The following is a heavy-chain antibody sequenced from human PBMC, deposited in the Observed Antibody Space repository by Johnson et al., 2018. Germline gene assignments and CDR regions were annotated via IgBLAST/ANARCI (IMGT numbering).Heavy chain of an antibody. CDR1: GGSISSYY. D-gene: IGHD3-22*01. Sequence: QVQLQESGPGLVKPSETLSLTCTVSGGSISSYYWSWIRQPPGKGLEWIGYIYYSGGTHYNPSLKSRVTRSVDTSKNQFSLKLRSLTAADTAWYYCARSTMVVVGRVEYFHPWGQGTLVTVSS. V-gene: IGHV4-59*01. CDR2: IYYSGGT. J-gene: IGHJ1*01. CDR3: ARSTMVVVGRVEYFHP.